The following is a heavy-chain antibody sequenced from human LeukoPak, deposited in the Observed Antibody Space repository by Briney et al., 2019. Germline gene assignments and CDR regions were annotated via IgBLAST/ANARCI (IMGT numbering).Heavy chain of an antibody. CDR1: GFTFSTYA. Sequence: GGSLRLSCAASGFTFSTYAMSWVRQAPGKGLEWVSLIGGSDGRTRYADSVKGRFTISRDNSKNTLYLEMNSLRAEDTAVYYCAKDSSSYDWGYMDVWGRGTTVTISS. CDR2: IGGSDGRT. V-gene: IGHV3-23*01. D-gene: IGHD3-22*01. J-gene: IGHJ6*03. CDR3: AKDSSSYDWGYMDV.